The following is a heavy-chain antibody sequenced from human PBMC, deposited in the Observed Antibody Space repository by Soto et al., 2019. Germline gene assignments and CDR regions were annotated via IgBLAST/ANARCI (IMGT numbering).Heavy chain of an antibody. CDR1: GYTFNSFG. V-gene: IGHV1-18*01. Sequence: QVQLVQSGAEVKKPGASVKVSCEASGYTFNSFGISWVRQAPGQGLEWMGWISFFNGNTNYAQKLQGRVTMTTDTSTRTAYMELRSLRSDDTAVYYCASNLIYDRSGYQAFDMWGQGTTVTVSS. CDR2: ISFFNGNT. D-gene: IGHD3-22*01. CDR3: ASNLIYDRSGYQAFDM. J-gene: IGHJ3*02.